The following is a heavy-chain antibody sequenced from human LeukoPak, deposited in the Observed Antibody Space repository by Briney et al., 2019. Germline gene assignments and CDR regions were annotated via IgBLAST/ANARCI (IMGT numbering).Heavy chain of an antibody. CDR1: GGSISSSSYY. J-gene: IGHJ4*02. Sequence: SETLSLTCTVSGGSISSSSYYWGWIRQPPGKGLEWIGSIYYSGSTYYNPSLKGRVTISVDTSKNQFSLKLSSVTAADTAVYYCARLNWMYYFDYWGQGTLVTVSS. V-gene: IGHV4-39*07. CDR3: ARLNWMYYFDY. D-gene: IGHD1-1*01. CDR2: IYYSGST.